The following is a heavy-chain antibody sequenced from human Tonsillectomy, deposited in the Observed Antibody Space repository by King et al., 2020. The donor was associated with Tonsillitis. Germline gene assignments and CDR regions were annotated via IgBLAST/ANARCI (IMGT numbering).Heavy chain of an antibody. D-gene: IGHD2-21*02. CDR1: GGSISSSSYY. J-gene: IGHJ6*03. CDR2: IYYSGST. V-gene: IGHV4-39*01. Sequence: LQLQESGPGLVKPSETLSLTCTVSGGSISSSSYYWGWIRQPPGKGLEWIGSIYYSGSTYYNPSLKSRVTISVDTSKNQFSLKLSSVTAADTAVYYCAGHSCGGDCAGYLRRYYYYYYMDVWGKGTTVTVSS. CDR3: AGHSCGGDCAGYLRRYYYYYYMDV.